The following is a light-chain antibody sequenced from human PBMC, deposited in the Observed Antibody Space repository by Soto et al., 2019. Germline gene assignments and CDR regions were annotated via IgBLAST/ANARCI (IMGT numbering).Light chain of an antibody. Sequence: QSALTQPASVSGSPGQSITISCTGTSSDVGDYNYVSWYQHHPGKAPKFLIYDVSNRPSGVSNRFSGSKSGYTASLTISGLQAEDEADYYCISYTATDTHLIVGGGTKLTVL. CDR3: ISYTATDTHLI. CDR2: DVS. CDR1: SSDVGDYNY. V-gene: IGLV2-14*03. J-gene: IGLJ2*01.